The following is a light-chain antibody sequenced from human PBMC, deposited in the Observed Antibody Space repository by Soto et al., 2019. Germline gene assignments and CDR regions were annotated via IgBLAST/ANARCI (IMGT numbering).Light chain of an antibody. CDR3: HQYYSSPLP. CDR1: QSVSSSY. CDR2: GAS. V-gene: IGKV3-20*01. J-gene: IGKJ4*01. Sequence: EIVLTQSPGTLSLSPGERATLSCRASQSVSSSYLAWYQQKPGQAPRLLIYGASSRPTGIPDRFSGSGSVTDFNLTISSLEPEDVAVYYDHQYYSSPLPFGGGTKVEIK.